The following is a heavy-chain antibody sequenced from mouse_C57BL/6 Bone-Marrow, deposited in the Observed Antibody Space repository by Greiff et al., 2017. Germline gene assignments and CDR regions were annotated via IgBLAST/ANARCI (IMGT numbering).Heavy chain of an antibody. CDR3: ARRGSGHGFAY. CDR1: GYTFTSYW. D-gene: IGHD3-2*02. Sequence: QVQLQQSGAELVRPGASVKLSCKASGYTFTSYWITWVKQRPGQGLEWIGDIYPGSGSTNYNEKFKSKATLTVDTSSSTAYMQLSSLTSEDSAVCYCARRGSGHGFAYWGQGTLVTVSA. J-gene: IGHJ3*01. V-gene: IGHV1-55*01. CDR2: IYPGSGST.